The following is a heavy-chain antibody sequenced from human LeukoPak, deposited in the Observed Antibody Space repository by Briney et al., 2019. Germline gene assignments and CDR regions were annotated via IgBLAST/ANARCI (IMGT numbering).Heavy chain of an antibody. CDR3: ARMESTNTFDV. CDR2: MYSSGNT. CDR1: GDSISSSGYY. J-gene: IGHJ3*01. Sequence: PSETLSLTCTVSGDSISSSGYYWGWIRQPPGKGLEWIGNMYSSGNTYYNPSLKSRVTISVDTSKSQFSLKLTSVTAADTAVYYCARMESTNTFDVWGQGTMVTVSS. D-gene: IGHD2-8*01. V-gene: IGHV4-39*01.